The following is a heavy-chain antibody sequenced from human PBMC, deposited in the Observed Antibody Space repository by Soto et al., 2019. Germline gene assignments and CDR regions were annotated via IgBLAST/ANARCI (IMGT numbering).Heavy chain of an antibody. CDR3: ARDQTIFGVVIIPEDDYYYGMDV. V-gene: IGHV4-30-2*01. Sequence: SETLSLTCAVSGGSISSGGYSWSWIRQPPGKGLEWIGYIYHSGSTYYNPSLKSRVTISVDRSKNQFSLKLSSVTAADTAVYYCARDQTIFGVVIIPEDDYYYGMDVWGQGTKVTVSS. CDR2: IYHSGST. D-gene: IGHD3-3*01. CDR1: GGSISSGGYS. J-gene: IGHJ6*02.